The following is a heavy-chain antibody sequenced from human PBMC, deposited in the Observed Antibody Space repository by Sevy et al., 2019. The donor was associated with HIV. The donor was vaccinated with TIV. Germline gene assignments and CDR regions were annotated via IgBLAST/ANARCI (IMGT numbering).Heavy chain of an antibody. D-gene: IGHD3-10*01. CDR3: ARRGGFRELLSSSTYYGMDV. V-gene: IGHV3-48*01. CDR1: GFTFSSYS. J-gene: IGHJ6*02. CDR2: ISSSSSTI. Sequence: GGSLRLSCAASGFTFSSYSMNWVSQAPGKGLEWVSYISSSSSTIYYADSVKGRFTISRDNAKNSLYLQMNSLRAEDTAVYYCARRGGFRELLSSSTYYGMDVWGQGTTVTVSS.